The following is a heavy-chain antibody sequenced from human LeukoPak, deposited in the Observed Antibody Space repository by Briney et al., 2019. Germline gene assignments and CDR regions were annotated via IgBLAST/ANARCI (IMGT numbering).Heavy chain of an antibody. Sequence: ASVKVSCKASGYTFTSYAMHWVRQAPGQRLEWMGWINAGNGNTKYSQKFQGRVTITRDTSASTAYMELSSLRSEDTAVYYCARDQGGQWLVDNDAFDIWGQGTMVTVSS. J-gene: IGHJ3*02. CDR2: INAGNGNT. CDR3: ARDQGGQWLVDNDAFDI. V-gene: IGHV1-3*01. D-gene: IGHD6-19*01. CDR1: GYTFTSYA.